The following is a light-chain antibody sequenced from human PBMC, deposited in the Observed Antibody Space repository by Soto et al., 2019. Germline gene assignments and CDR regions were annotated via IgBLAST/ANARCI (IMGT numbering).Light chain of an antibody. V-gene: IGKV3-20*01. CDR3: QQYGSSRRT. Sequence: PGETATLAFRATQGIRSTYLAWYQQKPGQAPRTLSSAASSRATGTPDRLSGSGSGTDFTLTISRLEPEDFAVYYCQQYGSSRRTFGQGTKVEIK. CDR2: AAS. J-gene: IGKJ1*01. CDR1: QGIRSTY.